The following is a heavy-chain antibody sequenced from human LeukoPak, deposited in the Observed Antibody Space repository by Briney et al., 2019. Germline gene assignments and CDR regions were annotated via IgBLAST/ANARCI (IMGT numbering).Heavy chain of an antibody. CDR2: IDSSGRKT. Sequence: GGSLRLSCAASGFTLSNYWMGWVRRAPGKGLEWVSSIDSSGRKTFYSDAVKGRVIISRDNSKKSVYLQMNSLSAEDTALYYCARWGGYFDRSGYYYMDVWGRGTTVTVTS. CDR3: ARWGGYFDRSGYYYMDV. V-gene: IGHV3-21*01. D-gene: IGHD3-22*01. CDR1: GFTLSNYW. J-gene: IGHJ6*03.